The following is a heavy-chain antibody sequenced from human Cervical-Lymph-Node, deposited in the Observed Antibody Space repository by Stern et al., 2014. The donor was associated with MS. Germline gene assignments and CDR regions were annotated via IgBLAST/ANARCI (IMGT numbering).Heavy chain of an antibody. D-gene: IGHD3-22*01. CDR2: ISSSSRYI. J-gene: IGHJ5*02. Sequence: EVQLVESGGGLVKPGGSLRLSCAASGFTFSSYSMNWVRQAPGKGMERVSSISSSSRYIYYGDSVKGRFTISRDNAKNSLFLQMNSLRAEDTAIYYCARDRTGYYDSSGYPFDPWGQGTMVTVSS. CDR1: GFTFSSYS. CDR3: ARDRTGYYDSSGYPFDP. V-gene: IGHV3-21*01.